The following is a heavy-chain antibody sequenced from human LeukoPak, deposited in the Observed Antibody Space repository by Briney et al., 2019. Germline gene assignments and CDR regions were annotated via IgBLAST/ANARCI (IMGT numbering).Heavy chain of an antibody. D-gene: IGHD4-17*01. Sequence: PGGSLRLSCAASGFTVSSNYMSWVRQAPGKGLEWVSVIYSGGSTYYADSVKGRFTISRDNSKNTLYLQMNSLRAEDTAVYYCARVPVTTWHYYYGMDVWGQGTTVTVSS. CDR2: IYSGGST. CDR1: GFTVSSNY. V-gene: IGHV3-66*01. CDR3: ARVPVTTWHYYYGMDV. J-gene: IGHJ6*02.